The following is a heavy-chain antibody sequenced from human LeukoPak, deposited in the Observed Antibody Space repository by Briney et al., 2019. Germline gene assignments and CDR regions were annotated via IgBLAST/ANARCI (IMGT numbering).Heavy chain of an antibody. J-gene: IGHJ4*02. Sequence: SGPTLVNPTQTLTLTCTFSGFSLSTSGVGVGWIRQPPGKALEWLALIYWNDDKRYSPSLKSRLTITKDTSKNQVVLTMTNMDPVDTATYYCAHIRANELIRYRKDFWSGYYPLPFDYWGQGTLVTVSS. CDR2: IYWNDDK. V-gene: IGHV2-5*01. CDR3: AHIRANELIRYRKDFWSGYYPLPFDY. CDR1: GFSLSTSGVG. D-gene: IGHD3-3*01.